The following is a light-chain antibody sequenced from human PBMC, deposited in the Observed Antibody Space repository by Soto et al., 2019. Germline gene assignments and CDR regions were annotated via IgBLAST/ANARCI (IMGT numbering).Light chain of an antibody. Sequence: EIVLTQSPGTLSLSPGERATLSCRASHSVSSSYLAWYQQKPGQAPRLLIYGASSRATGIPYRFSGSGSGTDLTLTVSRLEPEDFAVYYCPQYGSSPPITFGQGTRLEIK. V-gene: IGKV3-20*01. CDR3: PQYGSSPPIT. CDR2: GAS. J-gene: IGKJ5*01. CDR1: HSVSSSY.